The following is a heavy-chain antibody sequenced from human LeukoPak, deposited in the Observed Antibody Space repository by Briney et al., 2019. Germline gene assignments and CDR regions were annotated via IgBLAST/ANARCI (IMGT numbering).Heavy chain of an antibody. CDR3: YDTSSR. J-gene: IGHJ4*02. CDR1: GFTFGSW. D-gene: IGHD3-22*01. Sequence: GGSLRLSCTASGFTFGSWMIWVRQAPRKGLEWVASIKQDGSEKYYLDSEKGRFTMSRDSAKNSLYLQMSSLRVEDTAVYYCYDTSSRWGQGTLVTVSS. CDR2: IKQDGSEK. V-gene: IGHV3-7*01.